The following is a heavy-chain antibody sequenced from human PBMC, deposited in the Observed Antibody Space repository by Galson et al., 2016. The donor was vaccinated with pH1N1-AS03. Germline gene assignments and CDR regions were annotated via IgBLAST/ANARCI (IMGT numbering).Heavy chain of an antibody. Sequence: QSGAEVKKPGESLKISCKGSGYTFYSSWIGWVRQKPGKGLEWMGIIYPGDSDTRYSPSFQGQVTISADKSISTAYLQWSSLKASDTAIYYCAGKGDSRRWYALDYWGQGTLVTVSS. CDR2: IYPGDSDT. CDR3: AGKGDSRRWYALDY. D-gene: IGHD6-13*01. V-gene: IGHV5-51*01. J-gene: IGHJ4*02. CDR1: GYTFYSSW.